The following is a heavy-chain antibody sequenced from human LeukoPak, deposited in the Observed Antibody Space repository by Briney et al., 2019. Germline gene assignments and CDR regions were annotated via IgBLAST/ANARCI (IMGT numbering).Heavy chain of an antibody. J-gene: IGHJ4*02. CDR2: ISSGSDYI. CDR1: GFTFSSYS. Sequence: GGSLRLSCAASGFTFSSYSKDWVRQAPGKGLEWVSLISSGSDYIYYADSVKGRFTISRDNATNSLYLQMNSLRAEDTAVYYCARQYCSGSSCYLTTDYWGQGTLVTVSS. CDR3: ARQYCSGSSCYLTTDY. D-gene: IGHD2-15*01. V-gene: IGHV3-21*01.